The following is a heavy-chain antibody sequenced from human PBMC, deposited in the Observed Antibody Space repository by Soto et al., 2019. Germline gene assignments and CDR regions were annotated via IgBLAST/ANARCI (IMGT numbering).Heavy chain of an antibody. J-gene: IGHJ4*02. V-gene: IGHV4-31*03. Sequence: QVQLQESGPGLVKPSQTLSLTCTVSGGSISSGGYYWSWIRQHPGKGLEWIGYIYYSGSTYYNPSLTCRLTISVDPSKYQSSLKPSSVTAADTAVYYCAREGGIVGATAADYWGQGTLGTVSS. CDR2: IYYSGST. D-gene: IGHD1-26*01. CDR1: GGSISSGGYY. CDR3: AREGGIVGATAADY.